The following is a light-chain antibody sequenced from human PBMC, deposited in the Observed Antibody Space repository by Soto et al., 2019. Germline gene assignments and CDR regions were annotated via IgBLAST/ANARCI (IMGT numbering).Light chain of an antibody. CDR3: SSYAATYQE. CDR1: SSDIGGYNY. CDR2: DVN. V-gene: IGLV2-11*01. Sequence: QSALTQPRSVSGSPGQSVTISCTGTSSDIGGYNYVSWYQQHPGKAPKLMIYDVNKRPSGVPDRFSGSKSGNTASLTISGLQAEDEADYYCSSYAATYQEFGGGTKVTVL. J-gene: IGLJ3*02.